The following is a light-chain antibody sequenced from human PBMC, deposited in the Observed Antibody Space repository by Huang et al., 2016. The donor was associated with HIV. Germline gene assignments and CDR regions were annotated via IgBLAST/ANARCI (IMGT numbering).Light chain of an antibody. Sequence: EIVMTQSPATLSVSPGERATLSCRASQSVSSNLAWYQQKPGQAPRLLIYGASTRATGIPARFGGSGSGTEFTLTISSLQSEDFAVYYCQQYNNWPPLITFGQGTRLEMK. J-gene: IGKJ5*01. CDR2: GAS. V-gene: IGKV3-15*01. CDR1: QSVSSN. CDR3: QQYNNWPPLIT.